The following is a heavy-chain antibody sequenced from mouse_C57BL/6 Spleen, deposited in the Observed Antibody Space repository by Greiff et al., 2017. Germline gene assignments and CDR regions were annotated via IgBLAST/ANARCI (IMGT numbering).Heavy chain of an antibody. CDR3: ASYGNYRYFDV. CDR1: GYTFTSYW. J-gene: IGHJ1*03. D-gene: IGHD2-1*01. V-gene: IGHV1-59*01. CDR2: IDPSDSYT. Sequence: VQLQQPGAELVRPGTSVKLSCKASGYTFTSYWMHWVKQRPGQGLEWIGVIDPSDSYTNYNQKFKGKATLTVDTSSSTAYMQLSSLTSEDSAVYYCASYGNYRYFDVWGTGTTVTVSS.